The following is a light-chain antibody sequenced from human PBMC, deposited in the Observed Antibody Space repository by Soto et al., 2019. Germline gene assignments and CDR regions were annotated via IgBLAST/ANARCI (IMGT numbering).Light chain of an antibody. V-gene: IGLV2-14*01. CDR3: SSYTSSSTLV. CDR2: EVS. Sequence: SVLTQPGSVTGYPGQSITISYTGTSSDVGGYNYVSWYQQHPGKAPKLMIYEVSNRPSGVSNRFSGSKSGNTASLTISGLQAEDEADYYCSSYTSSSTLVFGTGTKVTVL. CDR1: SSDVGGYNY. J-gene: IGLJ1*01.